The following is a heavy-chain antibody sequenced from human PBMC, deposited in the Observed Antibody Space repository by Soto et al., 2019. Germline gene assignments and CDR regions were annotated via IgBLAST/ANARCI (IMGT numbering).Heavy chain of an antibody. Sequence: GESLKISCKGSGYSFTSYWIGWVRQMPGKGLDWMGFIYPGDSDTSYSPSFQGQVTISADKSISTAYLQWSSLKASDTVMYYCARIDYDFWSGYWNWFDPWGQGTLVTVSS. V-gene: IGHV5-51*01. J-gene: IGHJ5*02. D-gene: IGHD3-3*01. CDR2: IYPGDSDT. CDR3: ARIDYDFWSGYWNWFDP. CDR1: GYSFTSYW.